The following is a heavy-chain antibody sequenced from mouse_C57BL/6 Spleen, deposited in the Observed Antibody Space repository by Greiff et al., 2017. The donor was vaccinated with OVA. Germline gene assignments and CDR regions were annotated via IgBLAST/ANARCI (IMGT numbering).Heavy chain of an antibody. Sequence: EVKVVESGGGLVQPGGSLKLSCAASGFTFSDYYMYWVRQTPEKRLEWVAYISNGGGSTYYPDTVKGRFPISRDNAKNTLYLQMSRLKSEDTAMYYCARQGTTVRYAMDYWGQGTSVTVSS. CDR3: ARQGTTVRYAMDY. V-gene: IGHV5-12*01. D-gene: IGHD1-1*01. J-gene: IGHJ4*01. CDR2: ISNGGGST. CDR1: GFTFSDYY.